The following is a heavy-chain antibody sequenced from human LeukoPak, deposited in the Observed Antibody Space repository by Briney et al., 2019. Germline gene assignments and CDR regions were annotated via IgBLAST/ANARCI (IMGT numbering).Heavy chain of an antibody. Sequence: ASVKVSCKASGYTFTSYGISWVRQAPGQGLEWMGWISAYNGNTNYAQKLQGRVTMTTDTSTSTAYMELRSLRSDDTAVYYCARGANDILTGYSPYYYYYYMDVWGKGTTVTISS. D-gene: IGHD3-9*01. CDR2: ISAYNGNT. CDR3: ARGANDILTGYSPYYYYYYMDV. CDR1: GYTFTSYG. J-gene: IGHJ6*03. V-gene: IGHV1-18*01.